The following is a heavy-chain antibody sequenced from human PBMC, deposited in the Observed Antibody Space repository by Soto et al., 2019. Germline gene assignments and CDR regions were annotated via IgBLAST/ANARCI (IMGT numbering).Heavy chain of an antibody. CDR2: IHYSGST. V-gene: IGHV4-61*01. Sequence: SETLSLTCTVPGGSVNIGTYYWSWIRQPPGKGLEWIGFIHYSGSTNYNPSLKSRVTISVDTSKNQFSLKLSSVTAADTAVYYCARHRDSSSWYIREAENWFDPWGQGTLVTVSS. J-gene: IGHJ5*02. D-gene: IGHD6-13*01. CDR3: ARHRDSSSWYIREAENWFDP. CDR1: GGSVNIGTYY.